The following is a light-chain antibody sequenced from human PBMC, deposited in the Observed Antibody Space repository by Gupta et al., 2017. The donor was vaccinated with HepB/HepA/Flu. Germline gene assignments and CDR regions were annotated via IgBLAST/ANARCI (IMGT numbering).Light chain of an antibody. J-gene: IGKJ2*01. CDR1: QSVSSSN. V-gene: IGKV3-20*01. CDR2: GAS. CDR3: QQYGSSPLYT. Sequence: EIVLTQSPDTLSLSPGERATLACRARQSVSSSNLAWYQQTPGQAPRLLIYGASSRATGIPDRFSGSGSGTDFTLTISRLEPEDFAVYSCQQYGSSPLYTFGQGTKLEIK.